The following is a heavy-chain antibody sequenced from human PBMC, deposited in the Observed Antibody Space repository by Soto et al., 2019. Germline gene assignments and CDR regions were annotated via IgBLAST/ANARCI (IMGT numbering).Heavy chain of an antibody. J-gene: IGHJ5*02. D-gene: IGHD6-6*01. CDR3: ARQEDSSSSGWLDP. CDR1: GYTFTSYA. CDR2: INTGNGNT. Sequence: ASVKVSCKASGYTFTSYAMHWVRQAPGQRLEWMGWINTGNGNTKYSQKFQGRVTITRDTSASTAYMELSSLRSEDTAVYYCARQEDSSSSGWLDPWGQGTLVTVYS. V-gene: IGHV1-3*04.